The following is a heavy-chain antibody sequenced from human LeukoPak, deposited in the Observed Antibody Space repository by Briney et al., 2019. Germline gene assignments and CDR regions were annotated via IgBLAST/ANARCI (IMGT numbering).Heavy chain of an antibody. CDR2: FDPEDGET. CDR1: GYTLTELS. D-gene: IGHD1-20*01. J-gene: IGHJ6*02. V-gene: IGHV1-24*01. CDR3: ARDDWGITRVRFYYYYGMDV. Sequence: ASVKVSCKVSGYTLTELSMHWVRQAPGKGLEWMGGFDPEDGETIYAQKFQGRVTMTRNTSISTAYMELSSLRSEDTAVYYCARDDWGITRVRFYYYYGMDVWGQGTTVTVSS.